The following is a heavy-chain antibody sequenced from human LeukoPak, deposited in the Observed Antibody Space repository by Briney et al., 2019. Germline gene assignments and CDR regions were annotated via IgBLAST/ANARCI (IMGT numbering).Heavy chain of an antibody. V-gene: IGHV4-34*01. D-gene: IGHD6-6*01. Sequence: TSETLSLTCAVYGGSFSGYYWSWIHQPPGKGLEWIGEINHSGSTNYNPSLKSRVTISVDTSKNQFSLKLSSVTAADTAMYYCARDQRVEYTNFLSGFHPWGQGTLVTVSS. CDR2: INHSGST. CDR1: GGSFSGYY. CDR3: ARDQRVEYTNFLSGFHP. J-gene: IGHJ5*02.